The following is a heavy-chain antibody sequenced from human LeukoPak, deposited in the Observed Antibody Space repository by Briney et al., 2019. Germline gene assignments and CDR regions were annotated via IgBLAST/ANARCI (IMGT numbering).Heavy chain of an antibody. CDR2: ISSSSSTT. Sequence: HPGGSLRLSCAASRFTFSSYSMNWVRQAPGKGLEWVSYISSSSSTTYYADSVKGRFTISRDNAKNSLYLQMNSLRAEDTAVYYCAKEDTGYYPAFDYWGQGTLVTVSS. J-gene: IGHJ4*02. D-gene: IGHD3-9*01. V-gene: IGHV3-48*04. CDR3: AKEDTGYYPAFDY. CDR1: RFTFSSYS.